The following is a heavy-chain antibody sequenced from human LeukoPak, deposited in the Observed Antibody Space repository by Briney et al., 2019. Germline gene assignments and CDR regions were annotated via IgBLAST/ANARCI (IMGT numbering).Heavy chain of an antibody. Sequence: PGGSLRLSCAASGFTFSSYGMSWVRQSPGKGLEWVSAISGSGGSTYYADSVKGRFTISRDNSKNTLYLQMNSLRAEDTAVYYCAKDPPGYSSRGYWGQGTLVTVSS. J-gene: IGHJ4*02. D-gene: IGHD6-19*01. CDR1: GFTFSSYG. CDR3: AKDPPGYSSRGY. V-gene: IGHV3-23*01. CDR2: ISGSGGST.